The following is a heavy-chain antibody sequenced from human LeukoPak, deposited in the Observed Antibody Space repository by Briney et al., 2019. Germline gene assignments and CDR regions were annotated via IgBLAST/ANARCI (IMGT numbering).Heavy chain of an antibody. Sequence: ASVKVSCKASGYTFAGYYIHWVRRAPGQGLEWLGWINPNKGDTKSAQKFRDRVIMTTDTSLTTAYMEVINLSSDDTAVYYCPRSSWDCSSGSCYSNMNFDYWGQGTLVTVSS. CDR2: INPNKGDT. CDR3: PRSSWDCSSGSCYSNMNFDY. J-gene: IGHJ4*02. CDR1: GYTFAGYY. V-gene: IGHV1-2*02. D-gene: IGHD2-15*01.